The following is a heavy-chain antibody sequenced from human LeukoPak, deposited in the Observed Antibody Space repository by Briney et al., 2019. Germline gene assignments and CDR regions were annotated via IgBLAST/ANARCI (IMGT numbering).Heavy chain of an antibody. V-gene: IGHV3-23*01. CDR2: TSGGGVNS. CDR3: AKEDSGYDFDY. D-gene: IGHD5-12*01. J-gene: IGHJ4*02. Sequence: GGSLRLSCAASGFTLSSYDMSWVRQAPGKGLEWVAATSGGGVNSYYADSVRGRFTISRDNSQNTLYLQMDSLRAEATALYYCAKEDSGYDFDYWGEGTLVTVSS. CDR1: GFTLSSYD.